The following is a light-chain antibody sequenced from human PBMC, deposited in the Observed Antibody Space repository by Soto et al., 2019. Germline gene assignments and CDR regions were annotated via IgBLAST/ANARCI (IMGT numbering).Light chain of an antibody. CDR3: QQCGGSPLFS. V-gene: IGKV3-20*01. CDR2: TTS. CDR1: ESVTSSC. J-gene: IGKJ3*01. Sequence: EIVLTQSPDTLSLSPGERATLSCTASESVTSSCLAWYQRKPGQAPRLLIHTTSTRATDIPDRFSGSGSGTDFTLTISRLEPEYFALYYCQQCGGSPLFSFGPGTRVDI.